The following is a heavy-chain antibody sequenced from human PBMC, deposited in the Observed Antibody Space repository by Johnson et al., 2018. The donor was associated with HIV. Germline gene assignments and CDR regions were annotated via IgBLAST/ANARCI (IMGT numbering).Heavy chain of an antibody. CDR3: ARGSSGSWDAFEI. Sequence: VQLVESGGGLVQPGGSLRLSCAASGFTFSSYWMSWVRQAPGKGLEWVANIKQDGSEKYYVDSVKGRFTISRDNAKNSLYLQMNSLRAEDTAVYYCARGSSGSWDAFEIWGQGTMVTVSS. CDR2: IKQDGSEK. J-gene: IGHJ3*02. CDR1: GFTFSSYW. D-gene: IGHD1-26*01. V-gene: IGHV3-7*05.